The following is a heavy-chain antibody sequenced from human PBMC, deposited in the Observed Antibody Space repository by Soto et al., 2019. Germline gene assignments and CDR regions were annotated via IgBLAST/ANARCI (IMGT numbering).Heavy chain of an antibody. D-gene: IGHD3-10*01. V-gene: IGHV3-23*01. Sequence: GGSLRLSCAASGFTFSSYAMSWVRQAPGKGLEWVSAISGSGGSTYYADSVKGRFTISRDNSKNTLYLQMNSLRAEDTAVYYCAKDLTMVRGVIPHWFDPWGQGTLVTVSS. CDR1: GFTFSSYA. CDR2: ISGSGGST. J-gene: IGHJ5*02. CDR3: AKDLTMVRGVIPHWFDP.